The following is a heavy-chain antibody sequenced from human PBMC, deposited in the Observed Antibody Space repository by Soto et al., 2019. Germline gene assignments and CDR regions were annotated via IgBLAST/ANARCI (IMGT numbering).Heavy chain of an antibody. CDR1: GYTFTSYA. V-gene: IGHV1-3*01. D-gene: IGHD6-13*01. CDR3: AREGRYSSSSYTPYYIDY. CDR2: INAGNGNT. J-gene: IGHJ4*02. Sequence: ASVKVSCKASGYTFTSYAMHWVRQAPGQRLEWMGWINAGNGNTKYSQKFQGRVTITRDTSASTAYMELSSLRSEDTAVYYCAREGRYSSSSYTPYYIDYWGQGTLLTVSS.